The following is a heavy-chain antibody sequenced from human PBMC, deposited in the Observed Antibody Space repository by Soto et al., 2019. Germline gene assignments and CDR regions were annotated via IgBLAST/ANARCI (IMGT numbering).Heavy chain of an antibody. J-gene: IGHJ6*02. CDR3: ARSGVVEFGMGYYYDYGMDV. Sequence: QVQLVQSGAEVKKPGASVKVSCKASGYTFTSYYMHWVRQAPGQGLKWMGIINPSGGSTSYAQKFQGRVTMTRDTSTSTVYMELSSLRSEDTAVYYCARSGVVEFGMGYYYDYGMDVWGQGTTVTVSS. CDR1: GYTFTSYY. V-gene: IGHV1-46*01. CDR2: INPSGGST. D-gene: IGHD3-16*01.